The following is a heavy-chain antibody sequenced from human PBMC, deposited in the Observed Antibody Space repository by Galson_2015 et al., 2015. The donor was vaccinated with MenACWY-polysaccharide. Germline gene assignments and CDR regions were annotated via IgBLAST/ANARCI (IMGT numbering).Heavy chain of an antibody. D-gene: IGHD2/OR15-2a*01. CDR2: ITGGNGDT. CDR3: ARHVIGGGYFDY. V-gene: IGHV1-3*01. CDR1: GSTFSRYP. Sequence: SVKVSCKASGSTFSRYPIHWVRQAPGQRFEWMGWITGGNGDTKYSEKLQGRVSTTKDTSANTVYMELSSLTYEDTAVVYCARHVIGGGYFDYWGQGTLVTVSS. J-gene: IGHJ4*02.